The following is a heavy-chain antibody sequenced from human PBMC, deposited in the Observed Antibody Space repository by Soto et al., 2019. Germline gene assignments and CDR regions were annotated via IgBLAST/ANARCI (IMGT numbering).Heavy chain of an antibody. CDR2: ISSSSSTI. D-gene: IGHD2-2*01. J-gene: IGHJ6*02. Sequence: EVQLVESGGGLVQPGGSLRLSCAASGFTFSSYSMNWVRQAPGKGLEWVSYISSSSSTIYYADSVKGRFTISRDNAKNSVYLQMKSRRDEDPGVYYCARDFGDIVVVPAADSEGYYYYYGMDVWGQGTTVTVSS. CDR1: GFTFSSYS. V-gene: IGHV3-48*02. CDR3: ARDFGDIVVVPAADSEGYYYYYGMDV.